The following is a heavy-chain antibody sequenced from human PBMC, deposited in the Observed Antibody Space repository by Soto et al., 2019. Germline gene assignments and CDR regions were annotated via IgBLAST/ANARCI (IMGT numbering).Heavy chain of an antibody. J-gene: IGHJ4*02. CDR3: ARERYYDSSGYYGHAPDY. V-gene: IGHV1-18*01. CDR2: ISAYNGNT. Sequence: ASVKVSCKASGYTFTSYGISWVRQAPGQGLEWMGWISAYNGNTNYAQKLQGRVTMTTDTSTSTAYMELRSLRSDDTAVYYCARERYYDSSGYYGHAPDYWGQGTLVTVSS. D-gene: IGHD3-22*01. CDR1: GYTFTSYG.